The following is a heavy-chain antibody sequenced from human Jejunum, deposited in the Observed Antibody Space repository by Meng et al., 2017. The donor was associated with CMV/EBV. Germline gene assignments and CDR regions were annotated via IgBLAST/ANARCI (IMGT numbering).Heavy chain of an antibody. D-gene: IGHD2-2*02. Sequence: GQLQGPGPGLVKPSQTLSLTCTVSGGSVSSGNNYWIWIRQPPGKGLEWIGYIYYSGRTYYNPSLESRVTMSVDTSKNQFSLNLNSVTAADTAVYYCARVNGDCFSTICYKGWFDPWGQGTLVTVSS. CDR1: GGSVSSGNNY. CDR2: IYYSGRT. J-gene: IGHJ5*02. CDR3: ARVNGDCFSTICYKGWFDP. V-gene: IGHV4-30-4*01.